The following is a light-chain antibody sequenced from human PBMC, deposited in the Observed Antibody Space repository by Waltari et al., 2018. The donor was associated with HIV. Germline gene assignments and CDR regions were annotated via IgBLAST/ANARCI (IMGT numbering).Light chain of an antibody. CDR3: SSYSKSNSLV. CDR1: SSAVGDYNS. V-gene: IGLV2-14*01. J-gene: IGLJ1*01. CDR2: EVR. Sequence: QSVLTQPASVSGSPGQSITISCTGASSAVGDYNSLSWYQQSPGQAPKLLIYEVRDRPSGVSNRFSGSKSGNTASLTISGLQPEDESNYYCSSYSKSNSLVFGTGTKVTVL.